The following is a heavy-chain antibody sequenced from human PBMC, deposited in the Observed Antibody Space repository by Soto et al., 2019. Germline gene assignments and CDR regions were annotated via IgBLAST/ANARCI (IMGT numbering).Heavy chain of an antibody. CDR2: INDYATTI. Sequence: WLTLRRSGAASGFSLGSYWMHWFRQAPGKGLGWVSRINDYATTINYAAAVEGRLTNSRDDAKTEASLQMNNLSAEDMAVYYCARGGLEPFDYWGQGALVTVSS. CDR3: ARGGLEPFDY. J-gene: IGHJ4*02. V-gene: IGHV3-74*01. CDR1: GFSLGSYW. D-gene: IGHD1-1*01.